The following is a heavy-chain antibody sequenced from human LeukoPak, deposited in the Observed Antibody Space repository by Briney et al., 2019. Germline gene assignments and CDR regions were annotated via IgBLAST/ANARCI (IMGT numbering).Heavy chain of an antibody. J-gene: IGHJ4*02. Sequence: GGSLRLSCAASGFTFSSYAMHWVRQAPGKGLEWVAVISYDGSNKYYADSVKGRFTISRDNSKNTLYLQMNSLRAEDTAVYYCAKALYGGHDYWGQGTLVTVSS. CDR2: ISYDGSNK. D-gene: IGHD4-23*01. CDR1: GFTFSSYA. V-gene: IGHV3-30-3*01. CDR3: AKALYGGHDY.